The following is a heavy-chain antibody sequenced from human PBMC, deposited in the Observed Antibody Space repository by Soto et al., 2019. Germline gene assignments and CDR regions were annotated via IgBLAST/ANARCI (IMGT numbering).Heavy chain of an antibody. J-gene: IGHJ6*03. CDR3: ARAAWAHDRKVYYYLDG. V-gene: IGHV3-21*01. D-gene: IGHD2-15*01. Sequence: EVQLVESGGGLVKPGGSLRLSCAASGFTFSLYSINWVRQAPGKGLEWVSSISSTSNYIFYGDSVKGRFTNSRDNAKNSLYLQMDSLRAEDTAVYYCARAAWAHDRKVYYYLDGWGKGTTVTVSS. CDR1: GFTFSLYS. CDR2: ISSTSNYI.